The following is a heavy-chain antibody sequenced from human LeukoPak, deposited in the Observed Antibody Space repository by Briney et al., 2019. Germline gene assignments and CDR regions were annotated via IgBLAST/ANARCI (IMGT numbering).Heavy chain of an antibody. D-gene: IGHD5-12*01. CDR2: IGSSGSTI. V-gene: IGHV3-11*01. J-gene: IGHJ4*02. CDR1: GFTFSDYY. CDR3: ARLVATTFDY. Sequence: GSLRLSYAASGFTFSDYYMSWIRQAPGKGLEWVSYIGSSGSTIYYADSVKGRSTISRDTAKKSLYLQMNSLRAEDTAVYYCARLVATTFDYWGQGTLVTVSS.